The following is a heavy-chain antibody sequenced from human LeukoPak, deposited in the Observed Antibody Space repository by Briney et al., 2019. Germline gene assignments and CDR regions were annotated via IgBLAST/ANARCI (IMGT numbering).Heavy chain of an antibody. Sequence: SETLSLTCAVYGGSFNDYYWSCIRQPPGKGLEWIGDINHRGSANYNPSLKSRVSMSVDTSKNQFSLRLTSVTAADTAVYYCARRVIVVVPAANTTFDSWGQGTLVTVSS. V-gene: IGHV4-34*01. CDR3: ARRVIVVVPAANTTFDS. D-gene: IGHD2-2*01. CDR2: INHRGSA. J-gene: IGHJ4*02. CDR1: GGSFNDYY.